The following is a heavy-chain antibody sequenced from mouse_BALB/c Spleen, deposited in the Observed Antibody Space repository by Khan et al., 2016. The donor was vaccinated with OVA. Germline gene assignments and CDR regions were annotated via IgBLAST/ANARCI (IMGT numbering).Heavy chain of an antibody. Sequence: QVQLQQSGPGLVAPSQSLSITCTVSGFSLTDYAVSWIRQPPGKGLEWLGVIWGGGSKYYNSALKSRLSISKDNSKSQVFLKMNSLQTDDTAMYYCAKDPPYYGMDDWGQGTSVTVSS. V-gene: IGHV2-6-5*01. CDR2: IWGGGSK. CDR1: GFSLTDYA. CDR3: AKDPPYYGMDD. J-gene: IGHJ4*01.